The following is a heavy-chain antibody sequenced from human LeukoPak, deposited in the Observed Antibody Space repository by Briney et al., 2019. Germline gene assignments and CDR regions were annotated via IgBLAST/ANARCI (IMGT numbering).Heavy chain of an antibody. D-gene: IGHD2-15*01. Sequence: GAAVKVSCKASGYTFTAYYMHWVRQAPVQGLEWMGWINPNSGGTNYAQKFQGRVAMTRDTSISTAYMELSRLRSDDTAVYYCASESASYCSGSSCYPEGFDYWGQGTLVTVSS. V-gene: IGHV1-2*02. CDR3: ASESASYCSGSSCYPEGFDY. J-gene: IGHJ4*02. CDR1: GYTFTAYY. CDR2: INPNSGGT.